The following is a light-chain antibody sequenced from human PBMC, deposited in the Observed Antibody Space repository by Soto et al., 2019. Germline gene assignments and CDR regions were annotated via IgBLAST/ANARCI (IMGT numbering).Light chain of an antibody. CDR2: GAS. V-gene: IGKV3-15*01. CDR3: QQYDGSPRT. J-gene: IGKJ1*01. CDR1: QSVSSN. Sequence: EIVMTQSPATLSVSPGERATLSCRASQSVSSNLAWYQQKPGQAPSLLIYGASTRATGTPARFSGSGSGTEFTLTISSLQSEDFAVYYCQQYDGSPRTFGQGTKVDIK.